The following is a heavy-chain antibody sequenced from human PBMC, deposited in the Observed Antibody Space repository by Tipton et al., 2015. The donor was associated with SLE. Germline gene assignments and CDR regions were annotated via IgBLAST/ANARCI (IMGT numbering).Heavy chain of an antibody. J-gene: IGHJ6*03. CDR1: GGSISSYY. Sequence: TLSLTCTVSGGSISSYYWSWIRQPPGKGLEWIGEIDHFGNTNYNPSLKSRVTVSVDTSKNQFSLKLSSVTAADTAVYYCARVSGGIAYMDVWGKGTTVTFSS. V-gene: IGHV4-34*01. CDR3: ARVSGGIAYMDV. D-gene: IGHD6-13*01. CDR2: IDHFGNT.